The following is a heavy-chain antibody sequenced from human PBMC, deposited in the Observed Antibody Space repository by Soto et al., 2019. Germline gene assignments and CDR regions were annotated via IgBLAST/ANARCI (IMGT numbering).Heavy chain of an antibody. V-gene: IGHV4-59*08. CDR3: ARHVRNESPKYFQY. CDR2: ISYSGKT. J-gene: IGHJ1*01. CDR1: GGSISSYY. Sequence: PSETLSLTCTVSGGSISSYYCSWIRQPPGKGLEWIGYISYSGKTNYKSSLKSRATISVDTSKNQFFLNLTSVTAADTAVYFCARHVRNESPKYFQYWSQGTLVT.